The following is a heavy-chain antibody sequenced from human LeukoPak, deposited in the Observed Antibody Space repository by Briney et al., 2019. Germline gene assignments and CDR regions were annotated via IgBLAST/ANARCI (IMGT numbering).Heavy chain of an antibody. V-gene: IGHV3-23*01. CDR2: ISATGGTT. CDR1: GLTFSSYG. Sequence: GGSLRLSCAASGLTFSSYGISWVRQAPGKGLEWVSAISATGGTTYYADSVKGHFTISRDNSKNTLYLQMNSLRAEDTAVYYCAKWGCSGGSCYPFDYWGQGTLVTVSS. CDR3: AKWGCSGGSCYPFDY. J-gene: IGHJ4*02. D-gene: IGHD2-15*01.